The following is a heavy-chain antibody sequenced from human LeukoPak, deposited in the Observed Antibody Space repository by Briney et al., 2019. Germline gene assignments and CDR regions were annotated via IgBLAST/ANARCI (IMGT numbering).Heavy chain of an antibody. Sequence: GGSLRLSCAASGFTFSSYWMSWVRQAPGKGLEWVANIKQDGSEKYYVDSVKGRFTISRDNAKNSLYLQMNSLRAEDTAVYYCARDGVEIVPAAIYFWGQGTLVTVSS. V-gene: IGHV3-7*01. CDR2: IKQDGSEK. CDR1: GFTFSSYW. J-gene: IGHJ4*02. CDR3: ARDGVEIVPAAIYF. D-gene: IGHD2-2*01.